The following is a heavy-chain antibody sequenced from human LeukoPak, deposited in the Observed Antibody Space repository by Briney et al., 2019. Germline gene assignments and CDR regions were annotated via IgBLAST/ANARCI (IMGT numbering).Heavy chain of an antibody. CDR3: AKSFRGSYYIAGY. CDR1: GFTFSSYA. Sequence: GASLRLSCAASGFTFSSYAMSWVRQAPGKGLEWVSAISGSGGSTYYADSVKGRFTISRDNSKNTLYLQMNSLRAEDTAVYYCAKSFRGSYYIAGYWGQGTLVTVSS. CDR2: ISGSGGST. J-gene: IGHJ4*02. D-gene: IGHD1-26*01. V-gene: IGHV3-23*01.